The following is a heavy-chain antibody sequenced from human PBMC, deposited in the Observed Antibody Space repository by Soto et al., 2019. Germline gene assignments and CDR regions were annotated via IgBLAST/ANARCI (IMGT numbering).Heavy chain of an antibody. J-gene: IGHJ4*02. Sequence: QVQLQESGPGLVKPSQTLSLTCTVSGGSISSGGYYWSWIRQHPGKGLEWIGYIYYSGSTYYNPSLKSRVTISIDTSKNHLALELSSVTAADTAVYYCARGGGYSSPFGYWGQGTLVTVSS. CDR1: GGSISSGGYY. CDR2: IYYSGST. V-gene: IGHV4-31*03. D-gene: IGHD5-18*01. CDR3: ARGGGYSSPFGY.